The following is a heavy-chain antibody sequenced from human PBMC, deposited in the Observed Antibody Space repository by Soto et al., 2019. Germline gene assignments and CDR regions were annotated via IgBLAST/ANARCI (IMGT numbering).Heavy chain of an antibody. CDR3: ACEDGYSSGGSCHSKY. D-gene: IGHD2-15*01. Sequence: EVQLVESGGGLVKPGGSLRLSCAASGFTFSSYSMNWVRKATGKGLEWVSSISSSSSYIYYADSVKSRFTISRDNAKNSLYLQMNSLRAEYTAVCYCACEDGYSSGGSCHSKYGGQGSLVTVSS. J-gene: IGHJ4*02. CDR2: ISSSSSYI. CDR1: GFTFSSYS. V-gene: IGHV3-21*01.